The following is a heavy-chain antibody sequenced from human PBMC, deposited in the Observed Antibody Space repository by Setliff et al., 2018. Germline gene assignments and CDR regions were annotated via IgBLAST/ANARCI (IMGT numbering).Heavy chain of an antibody. CDR2: IYNNGRT. CDR1: GGSISGYY. Sequence: SETLSLTCSVSGGSISGYYWSWLRQPPGKGLEWIGYIYNNGRTNYHPALKRRVTMSVDTSKNQFSLTLSSVTAADTAVYYCARGRYYESNSYYFPFDFWGQGMLVTVS. CDR3: ARGRYYESNSYYFPFDF. V-gene: IGHV4-59*08. D-gene: IGHD3-22*01. J-gene: IGHJ4*02.